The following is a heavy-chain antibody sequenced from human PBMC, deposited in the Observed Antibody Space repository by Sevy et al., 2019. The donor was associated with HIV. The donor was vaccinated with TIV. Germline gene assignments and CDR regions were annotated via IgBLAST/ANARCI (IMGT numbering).Heavy chain of an antibody. CDR3: ARDGRGISAFDI. Sequence: GGSLRLSCAASEFTFSSHAVSRVRQAPGKGLEWVSAISGNGENRHYADSVRGRFTISRDNFKNTLYLQMNSLRAEDTALYYCARDGRGISAFDIWGQGTMVTVSS. CDR1: EFTFSSHA. J-gene: IGHJ3*02. CDR2: ISGNGENR. V-gene: IGHV3-23*01. D-gene: IGHD3-3*02.